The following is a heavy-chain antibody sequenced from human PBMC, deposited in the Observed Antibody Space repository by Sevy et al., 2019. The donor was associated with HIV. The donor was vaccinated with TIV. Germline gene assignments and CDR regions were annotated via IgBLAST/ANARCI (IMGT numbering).Heavy chain of an antibody. CDR1: GFSFNDHA. V-gene: IGHV3-9*01. Sequence: GGSLRLSCAASGFSFNDHAMHWVRQVPGKGLEWVSGVSWNSRNIGYGDSVKGRFTISRDNANHFLYLGMNSLRPEDTAFYYCAKDINRGCDGVNCYPYYYYFYGLDVWGQGTTVTVSS. CDR2: VSWNSRNI. CDR3: AKDINRGCDGVNCYPYYYYFYGLDV. D-gene: IGHD2-21*01. J-gene: IGHJ6*02.